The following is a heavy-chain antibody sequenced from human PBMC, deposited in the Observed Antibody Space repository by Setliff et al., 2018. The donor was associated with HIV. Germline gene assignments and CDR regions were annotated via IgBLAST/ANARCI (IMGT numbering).Heavy chain of an antibody. D-gene: IGHD5-18*01. CDR2: IHESGST. J-gene: IGHJ3*02. CDR1: GGSISSSSYY. CDR3: ARPRYTYGTPPAFDI. V-gene: IGHV4-39*01. Sequence: SETLSLTCTASGGSISSSSYYWGWIRQPPGKGLEWIGSIHESGSTYYNPSLKSRVTITVDTSKNQFSLKLSSVAAADTAVYYCARPRYTYGTPPAFDIWGRGTVVTVSS.